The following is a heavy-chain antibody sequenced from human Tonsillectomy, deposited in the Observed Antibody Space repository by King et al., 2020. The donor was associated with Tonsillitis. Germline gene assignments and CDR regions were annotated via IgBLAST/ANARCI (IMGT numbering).Heavy chain of an antibody. Sequence: VQLQESGPGLVKPSQTLSLTCTVSGGSISSGDYYWTWIRQPPGKGLEWIGYIYYSGSTYYNPPPKSRVTISMDKSKNQFSLKLSSVTAADTAVYYCASLSITMIRGVTDYWGQGTLVTVSS. CDR1: GGSISSGDYY. CDR3: ASLSITMIRGVTDY. V-gene: IGHV4-30-4*01. CDR2: IYYSGST. J-gene: IGHJ4*02. D-gene: IGHD3-10*01.